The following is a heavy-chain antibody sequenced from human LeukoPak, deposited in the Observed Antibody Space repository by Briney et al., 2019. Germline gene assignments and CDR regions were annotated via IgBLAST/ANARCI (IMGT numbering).Heavy chain of an antibody. CDR2: INPNSGGT. D-gene: IGHD2/OR15-2a*01. CDR3: ARATRFLYYMDV. V-gene: IGHV1-2*02. J-gene: IGHJ6*03. Sequence: ASVKVSCKASGYTFTGYYMHWVRQAPGQGLEWMGWINPNSGGTNYAQKFQGRVAMTRDTSISTAYMELSRLRSDDTAVYYCARATRFLYYMDVWGKGTTVTVSS. CDR1: GYTFTGYY.